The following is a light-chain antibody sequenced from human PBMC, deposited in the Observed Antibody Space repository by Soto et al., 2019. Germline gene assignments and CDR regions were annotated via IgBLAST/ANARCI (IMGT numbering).Light chain of an antibody. CDR2: RNS. CDR3: AAWDDSLSGVV. V-gene: IGLV1-47*01. Sequence: QSVLPQPPSASGTPGQRVTISCSGSSSNIGSNYVYWYQPLPGTVPQLLIYRNSERPSGVPDRFSGSKSGTSASLAISGLRSEDEADYYCAAWDDSLSGVVFGGGTKLTVL. CDR1: SSNIGSNY. J-gene: IGLJ2*01.